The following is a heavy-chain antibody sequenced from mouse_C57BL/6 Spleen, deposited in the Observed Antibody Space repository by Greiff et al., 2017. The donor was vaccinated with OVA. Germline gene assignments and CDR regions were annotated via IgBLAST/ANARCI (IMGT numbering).Heavy chain of an antibody. J-gene: IGHJ1*03. CDR3: AILLREYFDV. V-gene: IGHV5-6*02. D-gene: IGHD1-1*01. CDR2: ISSGGSYT. CDR1: GFTFSSYG. Sequence: EVKLVESGGDLVKPGGSLKLSCAASGFTFSSYGMSWVRQTPDKRLEWVATISSGGSYTYYPDSVKGRFTISRDNAKNTLYLQMSSLKSEDTAMYYCAILLREYFDVWGTGTTVTVSS.